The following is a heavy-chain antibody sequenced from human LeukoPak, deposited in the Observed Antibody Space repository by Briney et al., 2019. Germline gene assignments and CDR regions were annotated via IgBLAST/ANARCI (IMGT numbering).Heavy chain of an antibody. Sequence: SETLSLTCDVYGGSFSGFYWNWIRQPPGKGLEWIGEIDHSGSTNYNPSLKSRVTISVDRANNQFSLKLSSVTAADTAVYYCARYCSGGSCLGSGDYWGQGTLVTVSS. J-gene: IGHJ4*02. D-gene: IGHD2-15*01. CDR2: IDHSGST. CDR1: GGSFSGFY. CDR3: ARYCSGGSCLGSGDY. V-gene: IGHV4-34*01.